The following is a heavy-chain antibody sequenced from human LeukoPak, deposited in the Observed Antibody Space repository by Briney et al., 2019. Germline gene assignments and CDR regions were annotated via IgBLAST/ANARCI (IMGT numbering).Heavy chain of an antibody. D-gene: IGHD1-7*01. Sequence: GGSLRLSCAASGFTFNNQGMHWVRQAPGKGLEWVAFVRYDGSNKYYADSVQGRFTISKDNSKNTLYLQMSSLTAEDTAVYYCAKDADNWNSYFAYWGQGTLVTVSS. J-gene: IGHJ4*02. CDR2: VRYDGSNK. CDR1: GFTFNNQG. CDR3: AKDADNWNSYFAY. V-gene: IGHV3-30*02.